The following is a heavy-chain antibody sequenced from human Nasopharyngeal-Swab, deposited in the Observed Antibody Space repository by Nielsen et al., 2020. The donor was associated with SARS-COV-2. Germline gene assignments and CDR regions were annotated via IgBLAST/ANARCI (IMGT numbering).Heavy chain of an antibody. D-gene: IGHD5-12*01. CDR3: ARGLDIVATIDY. V-gene: IGHV3-9*01. Sequence: SLKISCAASGFTFDDYTMHWVRQAPGKGLEWVSGINWNSGRKGYADSVKGRFTISRDNAKNTLYLQMSSLRRDDTAVYYCARGLDIVATIDYWGQGTLVTVSS. J-gene: IGHJ4*02. CDR1: GFTFDDYT. CDR2: INWNSGRK.